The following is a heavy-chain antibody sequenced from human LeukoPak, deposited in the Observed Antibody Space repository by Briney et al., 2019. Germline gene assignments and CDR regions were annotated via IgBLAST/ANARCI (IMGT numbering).Heavy chain of an antibody. D-gene: IGHD1-1*01. V-gene: IGHV3-13*01. J-gene: IGHJ4*02. CDR2: IGTAGDK. Sequence: GGSLRLSCAASGFTFSDYDMHWVRQATGKGLEWVSAIGTAGDKYYTGSVKGRFTISTENAKNSLYLQMNSLRAGDTAVYYCARVAKERVGGVYYFDYWGQGTLVTVSS. CDR3: ARVAKERVGGVYYFDY. CDR1: GFTFSDYD.